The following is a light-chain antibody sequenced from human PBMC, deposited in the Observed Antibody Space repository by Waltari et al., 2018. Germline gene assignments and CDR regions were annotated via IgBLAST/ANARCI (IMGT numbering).Light chain of an antibody. J-gene: IGLJ2*01. V-gene: IGLV2-14*03. CDR1: SSDLGSYNY. Sequence: QSALTQPASVSGSPGQSLTLPCSGISSDLGSYNYVAWYQQHPGTPPKLLIYDVTKRPSGVSGRFSGSKSGNTASLTISGLQPEDEADYFCSSYTPTSILVFGGGTKLTV. CDR3: SSYTPTSILV. CDR2: DVT.